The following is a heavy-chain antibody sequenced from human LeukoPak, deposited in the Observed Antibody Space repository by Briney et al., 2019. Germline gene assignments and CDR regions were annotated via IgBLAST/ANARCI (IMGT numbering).Heavy chain of an antibody. CDR1: GGSFSGYY. CDR3: VIVRGYFDSSGSDY. D-gene: IGHD3-9*01. J-gene: IGHJ4*02. Sequence: SETLSLTCAVYGGSFSGYYWSWIRQPPGKGLEWIGEINHSGSTNYNPSLKSRVTISVDTSKNQFSLKLSSVTAADTAVYYCVIVRGYFDSSGSDYWGQGTLVTVSS. CDR2: INHSGST. V-gene: IGHV4-34*01.